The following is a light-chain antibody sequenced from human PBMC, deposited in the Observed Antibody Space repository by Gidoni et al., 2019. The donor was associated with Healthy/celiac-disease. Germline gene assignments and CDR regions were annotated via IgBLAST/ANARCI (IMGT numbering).Light chain of an antibody. J-gene: IGKJ1*01. CDR3: QQSYSTPPWT. CDR2: AAS. CDR1: QSISSY. V-gene: IGKV1-39*01. Sequence: DIQMTQSPSSLSASVGDRVTITCRASQSISSYLNWYQQKPGKDPKLLTYAASSLQSGVPSRFSGSGSGTDFTFTISSLQPEDFATYYCQQSYSTPPWTFGQGTKVEIK.